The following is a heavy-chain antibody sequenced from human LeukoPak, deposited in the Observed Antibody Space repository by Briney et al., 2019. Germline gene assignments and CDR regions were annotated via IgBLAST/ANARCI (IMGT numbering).Heavy chain of an antibody. CDR1: GYTFTGYY. CDR2: INPNSGGT. CDR3: ARGGSGIFDAFDI. Sequence: ASVKVSCKASGYTFTGYYIHWVRQAPGQGLEWMGWINPNSGGTNYAQKVQGRVTMTRDTSISPAYMELSRLTSDDTAVHYCARGGSGIFDAFDIWGQGTMVTVSS. V-gene: IGHV1-2*02. D-gene: IGHD3-10*01. J-gene: IGHJ3*02.